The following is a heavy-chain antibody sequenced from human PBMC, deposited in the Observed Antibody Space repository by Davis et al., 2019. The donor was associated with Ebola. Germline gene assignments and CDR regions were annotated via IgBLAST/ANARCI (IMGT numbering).Heavy chain of an antibody. CDR2: INHSGST. CDR1: GFTFSSYW. J-gene: IGHJ6*02. Sequence: GSLRLSCAASGFTFSSYWMSWVRQAPGKGLEWIGEINHSGSTNYNPSLKSRVTISVDTSKNQFSLKLSSVTAADTAVYYCARDFPYYYYGMDVWGQGTTVTVSS. CDR3: ARDFPYYYYGMDV. V-gene: IGHV4-34*01.